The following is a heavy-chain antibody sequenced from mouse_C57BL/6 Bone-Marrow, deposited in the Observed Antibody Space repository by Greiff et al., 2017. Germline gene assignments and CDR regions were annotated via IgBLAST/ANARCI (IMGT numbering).Heavy chain of an antibody. D-gene: IGHD1-1*01. Sequence: EVHLVESGGGLVKPGGSLKLSCAASGFTFSSYAMSWVRQTPEKRLEWVATISDGGSYTYSPAHVKGRFTISRDNAKKNLYLQMSHLKSEDTAMYYCARSPNGGDYWGQGTTLTVSS. J-gene: IGHJ2*01. CDR1: GFTFSSYA. V-gene: IGHV5-4*01. CDR3: ARSPNGGDY. CDR2: ISDGGSYT.